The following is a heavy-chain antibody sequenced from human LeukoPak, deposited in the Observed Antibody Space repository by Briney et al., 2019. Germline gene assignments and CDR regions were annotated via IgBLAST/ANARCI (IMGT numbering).Heavy chain of an antibody. CDR3: ARAFYYDSSGYYYFDY. Sequence: PSETLSLTCAVYGVSFSGYYWSWIRQPPGKGLEWIGEINHSGSTNYNPSLKSRVTISVDTSKNQFSLKLSSVTAADTAVYYCARAFYYDSSGYYYFDYWGQGTLVTVSS. V-gene: IGHV4-34*01. D-gene: IGHD3-22*01. CDR2: INHSGST. J-gene: IGHJ4*02. CDR1: GVSFSGYY.